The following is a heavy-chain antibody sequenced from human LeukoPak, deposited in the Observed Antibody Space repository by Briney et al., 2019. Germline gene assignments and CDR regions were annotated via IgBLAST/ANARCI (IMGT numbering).Heavy chain of an antibody. J-gene: IGHJ4*02. D-gene: IGHD6-25*01. CDR1: GFTFSSYE. CDR2: ISSSGSTI. Sequence: GGSLRPSCAASGFTFSSYEMHWVRQAPGKGLEWVSYISSSGSTIYYADSVKGRFTVSRDNAKNSLFLQMNSLRAEDTAVYYCARAGLIAAAGYVFDYWGQGTLATVSS. CDR3: ARAGLIAAAGYVFDY. V-gene: IGHV3-48*03.